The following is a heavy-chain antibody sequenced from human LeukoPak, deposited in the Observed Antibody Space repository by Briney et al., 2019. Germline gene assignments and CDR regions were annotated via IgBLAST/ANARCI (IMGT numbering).Heavy chain of an antibody. CDR2: IRYDGSNK. D-gene: IGHD3-3*01. CDR1: GFTFSSYG. Sequence: GGSLRLSCAASGFTFSSYGMHWVRQAPGKGLEWVAFIRYDGSNKYYADSVKGRFTISRDNSKNTLYLQMNSLRAEDTAVYYCAKDLDRWSGYYFFDYWGQGTLVTVSS. J-gene: IGHJ4*02. CDR3: AKDLDRWSGYYFFDY. V-gene: IGHV3-30*02.